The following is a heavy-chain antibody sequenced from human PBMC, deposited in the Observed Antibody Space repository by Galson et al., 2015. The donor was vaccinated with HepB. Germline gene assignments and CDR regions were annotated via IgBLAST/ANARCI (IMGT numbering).Heavy chain of an antibody. CDR1: GFTFSSYW. V-gene: IGHV3-74*01. CDR3: ARAMIFPYDSSGYDEAFDI. D-gene: IGHD3-22*01. CDR2: INSDGSST. Sequence: SLRLSCAASGFTFSSYWMHWVRQAPGKGLVWVSRINSDGSSTSYADSVKGRFTISRDNAKNTLYLQMNSLRAEDTAVYYCARAMIFPYDSSGYDEAFDIWGQGTMVTVSS. J-gene: IGHJ3*02.